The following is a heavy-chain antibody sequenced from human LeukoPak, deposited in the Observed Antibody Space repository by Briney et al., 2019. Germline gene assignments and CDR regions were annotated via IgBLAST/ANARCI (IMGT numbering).Heavy chain of an antibody. Sequence: SETLSLTCTVSGGSISSYYWSWIRQPPGKGLEWIGYIYYSGSTNYNPSLKGQVTISVDTSKNQFSLKLSSVTAADTAVYYCARGYCSSTSCYTGDYWGQGTLVTVSS. D-gene: IGHD2-2*02. V-gene: IGHV4-59*01. CDR2: IYYSGST. CDR1: GGSISSYY. CDR3: ARGYCSSTSCYTGDY. J-gene: IGHJ4*02.